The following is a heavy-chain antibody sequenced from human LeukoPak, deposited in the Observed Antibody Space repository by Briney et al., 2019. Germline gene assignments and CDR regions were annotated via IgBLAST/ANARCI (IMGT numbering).Heavy chain of an antibody. V-gene: IGHV4-34*01. CDR1: GGSFSGYY. Sequence: SETLSLTCAVYGGSFSGYYWSWIRQPPGKGLEWIGEINHSGSTNYNPSLKSRVTISVDASKNQLSLKLSSVTAADTAVYYCARGAIAARPTDYWGQGTLVTVSS. CDR2: INHSGST. J-gene: IGHJ4*02. D-gene: IGHD6-6*01. CDR3: ARGAIAARPTDY.